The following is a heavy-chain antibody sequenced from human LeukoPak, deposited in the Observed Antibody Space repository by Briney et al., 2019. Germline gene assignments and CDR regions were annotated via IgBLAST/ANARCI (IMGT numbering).Heavy chain of an antibody. Sequence: GGSLRLSCAASGFTFSDYYMSWIRQAPGKGLEWVSYISGSGSTIYYADSVKGRFTISRDNAKNSLYLQINSLRAEDTAVYYCARVETYSGNYHRYVFDYWGQGTLVTVSS. V-gene: IGHV3-11*04. CDR1: GFTFSDYY. D-gene: IGHD1-26*01. CDR3: ARVETYSGNYHRYVFDY. CDR2: ISGSGSTI. J-gene: IGHJ4*02.